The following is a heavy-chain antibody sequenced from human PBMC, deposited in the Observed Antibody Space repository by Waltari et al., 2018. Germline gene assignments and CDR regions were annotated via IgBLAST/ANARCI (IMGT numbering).Heavy chain of an antibody. CDR2: IYYSGST. V-gene: IGHV4-31*03. CDR1: GCPISSGGYY. Sequence: QVQLQESGPGLVKPSQTLSLTCTVSGCPISSGGYYWIWIRRHPGKGLEWIGYIYYSGSTYYNPSLKSRVTISVDTSKNQFSLKLSSVTAADTAVYYCARGGYDSSGYPDAFDIWGQGTMVTVSS. CDR3: ARGGYDSSGYPDAFDI. J-gene: IGHJ3*02. D-gene: IGHD3-22*01.